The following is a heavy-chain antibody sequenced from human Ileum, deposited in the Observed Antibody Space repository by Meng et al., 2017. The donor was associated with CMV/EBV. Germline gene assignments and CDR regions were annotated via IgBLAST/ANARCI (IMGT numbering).Heavy chain of an antibody. V-gene: IGHV1-8*01. Sequence: ASVKVSCKASGYTFTSYDINWVRQATGQGLEWVGSMNPNSGNTDYAQKLQGRVTLTRSTSISTAYMELSSLRSEDTAVDYCARGDYWGQGTLVTVSS. CDR2: MNPNSGNT. CDR3: ARGDY. J-gene: IGHJ4*02. CDR1: GYTFTSYD.